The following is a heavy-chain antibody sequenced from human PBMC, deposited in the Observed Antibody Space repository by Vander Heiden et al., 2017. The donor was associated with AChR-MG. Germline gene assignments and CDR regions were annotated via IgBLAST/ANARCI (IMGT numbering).Heavy chain of an antibody. J-gene: IGHJ5*02. CDR2: IRYDGSNK. V-gene: IGHV3-30*02. CDR3: AKEVVDCWSGFNWFDP. CDR1: GFPFSRNG. D-gene: IGHD3-3*01. Sequence: QVQLVESGGGVVQPGGSLRLSCAASGFPFSRNGMHWVRQAPGKGLEWVAFIRYDGSNKYYADSVKGRFTISRDNSKNTLYLQMNSLRAEDTAVYYCAKEVVDCWSGFNWFDPWGQGTLVTVSS.